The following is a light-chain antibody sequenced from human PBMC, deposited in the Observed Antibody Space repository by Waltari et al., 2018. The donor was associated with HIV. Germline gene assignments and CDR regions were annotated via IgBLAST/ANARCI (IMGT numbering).Light chain of an antibody. CDR1: ALPKKY. J-gene: IGLJ3*02. CDR3: YSTDSSGNHRV. CDR2: VDT. Sequence: SYELTQPPSVSVSPGQTARITCSGDALPKKYASWYQQKSGQAPVLVIYVDTKRPSGIPEGFSGSSSGTMATLTISGAQVEDEADYYCYSTDSSGNHRVFGGGTKLTVL. V-gene: IGLV3-10*01.